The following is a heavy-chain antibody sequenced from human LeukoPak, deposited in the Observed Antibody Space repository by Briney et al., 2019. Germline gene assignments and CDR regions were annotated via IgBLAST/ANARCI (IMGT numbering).Heavy chain of an antibody. CDR3: AKDTNRGLIDY. Sequence: PGGSLRLSCAASGFTFSSYAMSWVRQAPGKGLEWVSGISWNSGSIGYADSVKGRFTISRDNAKNSLYLQMNSLRAEDTALYYCAKDTNRGLIDYWGQGTLVTVSS. J-gene: IGHJ4*02. CDR2: ISWNSGSI. CDR1: GFTFSSYA. V-gene: IGHV3-9*01. D-gene: IGHD1-14*01.